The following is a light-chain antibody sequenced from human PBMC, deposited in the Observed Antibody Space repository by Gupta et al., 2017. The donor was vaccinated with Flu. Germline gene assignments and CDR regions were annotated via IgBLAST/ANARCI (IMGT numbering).Light chain of an antibody. J-gene: IGLJ1*01. CDR1: SEHSRYN. CDR3: ETWDSDTRV. Sequence: QPVLTQSSSASASLGSSVKLTCTLSSEHSRYNIAWHQQQPGKAHRDLMMVESSGRHNKWSGVPDRLSGSSSEADRYLTISNVQSDDEAEYYCETWDSDTRVFGAGTKVTVL. CDR2: VESSGRH. V-gene: IGLV4-60*03.